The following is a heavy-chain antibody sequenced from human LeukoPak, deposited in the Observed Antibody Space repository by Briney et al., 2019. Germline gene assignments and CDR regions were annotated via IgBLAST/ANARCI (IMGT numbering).Heavy chain of an antibody. J-gene: IGHJ4*02. D-gene: IGHD2-15*01. CDR2: IGWDDDK. CDR3: ARRYCSGGSCYSEYDYFDY. CDR1: GFSLSTSGMC. V-gene: IGHV2-70*11. Sequence: SGPTLVNPTQTLTLTCTFSGFSLSTSGMCVSWIRQPPGKALEWLARIGWDDDKYYSASLKTRLTISRDTSKNQVVLTMTNMDPVDTARYYCARRYCSGGSCYSEYDYFDYWGQGTLVTVSS.